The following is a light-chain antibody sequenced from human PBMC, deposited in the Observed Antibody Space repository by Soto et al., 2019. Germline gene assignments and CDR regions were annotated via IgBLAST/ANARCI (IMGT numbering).Light chain of an antibody. CDR1: QYISSTY. Sequence: EIVLAQSPGTLSLSPGERATLSCRASQYISSTYLAWYQQKPGQAPRLLIYGASSRATGVPDRFSGSGSGTDFTLTISRLEPEDFAVYYCQQYGTSMYTFGQGTKLEIK. CDR2: GAS. J-gene: IGKJ2*01. V-gene: IGKV3-20*01. CDR3: QQYGTSMYT.